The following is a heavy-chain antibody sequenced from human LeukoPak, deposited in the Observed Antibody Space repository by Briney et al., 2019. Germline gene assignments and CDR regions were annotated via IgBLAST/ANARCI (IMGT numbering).Heavy chain of an antibody. V-gene: IGHV5-51*01. CDR1: GYSFTSYW. CDR2: IYPADSDT. CDR3: ARWGSITYPGDAFDI. Sequence: HGESLKISCKGSGYSFTSYWMGWVRQMPGKGLEWMGFIYPADSDTRYSPSFQGQATISVDKSISTAYLQWSSLKASDTAMYYCARWGSITYPGDAFDIWGQGTMVTVSS. D-gene: IGHD3-16*01. J-gene: IGHJ3*02.